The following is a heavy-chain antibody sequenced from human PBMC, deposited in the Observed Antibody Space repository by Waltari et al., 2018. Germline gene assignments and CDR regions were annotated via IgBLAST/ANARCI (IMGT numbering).Heavy chain of an antibody. V-gene: IGHV2-5*01. CDR2: IYWHDER. Sequence: QITLEESGPTLVKPTQTLTLTCSFSGFSISTSGVGVGWIRQPPGKALEWLGIIYWHDERYYNPSLKSRLTITKDTSKNQVVLTMTDMDPVDTATYYCARRKTFNGVDVWGQGTTVTVSS. CDR1: GFSISTSGVG. J-gene: IGHJ6*02. CDR3: ARRKTFNGVDV.